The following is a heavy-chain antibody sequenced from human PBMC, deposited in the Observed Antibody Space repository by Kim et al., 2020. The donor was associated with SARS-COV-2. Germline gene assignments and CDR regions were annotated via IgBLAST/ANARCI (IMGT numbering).Heavy chain of an antibody. CDR3: ARGNIVATITGFDP. D-gene: IGHD5-12*01. V-gene: IGHV1-2*04. J-gene: IGHJ5*02. Sequence: AQKFQGWVTMTRDTSISTAYMELSRLRSDDTAVYYCARGNIVATITGFDPWGQGTLVTVSS.